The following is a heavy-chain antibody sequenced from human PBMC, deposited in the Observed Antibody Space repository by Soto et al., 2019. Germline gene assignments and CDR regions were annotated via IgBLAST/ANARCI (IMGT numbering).Heavy chain of an antibody. CDR3: ARDVGLDCDDFFAY. V-gene: IGHV3-23*01. D-gene: IGHD2-21*02. J-gene: IGHJ4*02. CDR1: GFTFTSYG. CDR2: IRGDGGQT. Sequence: GGSLRLSCTASGFTFTSYGMGWVRQAPGKGLQWVSTIRGDGGQTHYKDSVKGRFSFSRDNSNNTVYLQMDSLRAEDTAMYFCARDVGLDCDDFFAYWGQGTQVAISS.